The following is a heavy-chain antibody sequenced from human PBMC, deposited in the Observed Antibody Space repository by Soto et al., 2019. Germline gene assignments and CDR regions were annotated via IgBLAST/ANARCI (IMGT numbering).Heavy chain of an antibody. V-gene: IGHV3-23*01. J-gene: IGHJ4*02. CDR1: GFTFSSYA. CDR2: ISGSGSST. CDR3: ARDPHYYYNSSGYYDY. D-gene: IGHD3-22*01. Sequence: GGSLRLSCAASGFTFSSYAMSWVRQAPGKGLVWVSPISGSGSSTCYADSVKGRFTISRDNAKNTLYLQMNSLRAEDTAVYYCARDPHYYYNSSGYYDYWGQGTLVTVSS.